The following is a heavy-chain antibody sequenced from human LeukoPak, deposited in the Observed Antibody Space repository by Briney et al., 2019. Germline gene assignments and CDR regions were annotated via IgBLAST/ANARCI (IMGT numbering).Heavy chain of an antibody. Sequence: SETLSLTCTVSGGSISTSSYCWGWIRQPPGKGLEWIGSISYSGTTYYNPSLKSRITISVDTSKNQFSLNLNSVTAADTAVYYCARPPVAAPTSYFDYWGQGILVTVSS. CDR1: GGSISTSSYC. CDR3: ARPPVAAPTSYFDY. V-gene: IGHV4-39*01. D-gene: IGHD6-25*01. J-gene: IGHJ4*02. CDR2: ISYSGTT.